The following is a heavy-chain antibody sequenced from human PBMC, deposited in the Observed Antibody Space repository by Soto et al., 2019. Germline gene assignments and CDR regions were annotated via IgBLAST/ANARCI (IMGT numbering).Heavy chain of an antibody. Sequence: QVQLVESGGGLVKPGGSLRLSCAASGFTFSDYYMSWIRQAPGKGLEWVSYISSSSSYTNYADSVKGRFTISRDNAKNSLYLQMNSLRAEAPPVYYCARDGGGSGNSYYYGMDVWGQGPRSPSP. CDR1: GFTFSDYY. CDR3: ARDGGGSGNSYYYGMDV. D-gene: IGHD3-10*01. J-gene: IGHJ6*02. CDR2: ISSSSSYT. V-gene: IGHV3-11*06.